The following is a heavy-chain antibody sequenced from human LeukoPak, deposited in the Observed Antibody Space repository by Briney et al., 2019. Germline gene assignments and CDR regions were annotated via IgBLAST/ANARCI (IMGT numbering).Heavy chain of an antibody. CDR2: INHSGST. CDR3: ARVDTAMAIDY. J-gene: IGHJ4*02. Sequence: SETLSLTCAVYGGSFSGYCWSWIRQPPGKGLEWIGEINHSGSTNYNPSLKSRVTISVDTSKNQFSLKLSSVTAADTAVYYCARVDTAMAIDYWGQGTLVTVSS. CDR1: GGSFSGYC. D-gene: IGHD5-18*01. V-gene: IGHV4-34*01.